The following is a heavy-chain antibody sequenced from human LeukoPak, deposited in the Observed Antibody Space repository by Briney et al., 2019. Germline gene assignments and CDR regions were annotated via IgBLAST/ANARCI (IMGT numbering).Heavy chain of an antibody. J-gene: IGHJ4*02. V-gene: IGHV1-2*05. CDR3: ARFTYCSSTSCYPFDY. D-gene: IGHD2-2*01. Sequence: ASVKVSCTASGYTFTGFYMHWVRQAPGQGLEWMGRMNPNSGGTNYAQKFPCRVTMTRDTSISTAYMELSRLRSEDTGVYYCARFTYCSSTSCYPFDYWGQGTLVTVSS. CDR2: MNPNSGGT. CDR1: GYTFTGFY.